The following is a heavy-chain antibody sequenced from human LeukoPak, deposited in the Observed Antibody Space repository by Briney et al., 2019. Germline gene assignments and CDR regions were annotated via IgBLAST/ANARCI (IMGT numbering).Heavy chain of an antibody. CDR2: INHSGST. Sequence: SETLSLTCAVYGGSFSGYYWSWIRQPPGKGLEWIGEINHSGSTNYNPSLKSRVTISVDTSKNQFSLKLSSVTAADTAAYYCARGFFSFWSNIGVTASAWFDPWGQGTLVTVSS. D-gene: IGHD5-12*01. CDR1: GGSFSGYY. CDR3: ARGFFSFWSNIGVTASAWFDP. J-gene: IGHJ5*02. V-gene: IGHV4-34*01.